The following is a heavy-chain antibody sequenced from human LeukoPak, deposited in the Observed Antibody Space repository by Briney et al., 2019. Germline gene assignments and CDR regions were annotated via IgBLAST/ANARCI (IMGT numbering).Heavy chain of an antibody. CDR1: GGSISSGGYY. J-gene: IGHJ4*02. CDR3: ARDGLLWFGELK. D-gene: IGHD3-10*01. Sequence: SETLSLTCTVSGGSISSGGYYWSWIRQPPGKGLEWIGYIYHSGSTYYNPSLKSRVTISVDRSKNQFSLKLSSVTAADTAVYYCARDGLLWFGELKWGQGTLVTVSS. CDR2: IYHSGST. V-gene: IGHV4-30-2*01.